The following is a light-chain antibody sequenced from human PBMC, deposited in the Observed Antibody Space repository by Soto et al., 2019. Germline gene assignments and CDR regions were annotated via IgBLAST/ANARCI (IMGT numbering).Light chain of an antibody. V-gene: IGKV1-16*01. J-gene: IGKJ4*01. CDR2: RAT. CDR3: QQYDDYPLT. CDR1: QDIHNR. Sequence: DIYMTQSPSSLSASVGDRVIITCRASQDIHNRLGWFQQKPGQAHKSLIYRATNLQSGVPSRFIGWGSGTEFTLTINMLRPEDFATYFCQQYDDYPLTFGGGTKVELK.